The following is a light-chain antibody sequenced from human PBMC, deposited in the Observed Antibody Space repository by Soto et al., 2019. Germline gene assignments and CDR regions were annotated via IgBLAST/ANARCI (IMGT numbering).Light chain of an antibody. J-gene: IGKJ5*01. Sequence: DIQMTQSPSSLSASVGDRFNITCRASQTVSSYLNWYQQKPGTVPKLLIYATSNLQSGVPSRFSGRGFGTDFTLTISSLQPEDFATYYCQQSFTTPSFGQGTQLEIK. CDR3: QQSFTTPS. CDR2: ATS. CDR1: QTVSSY. V-gene: IGKV1-39*01.